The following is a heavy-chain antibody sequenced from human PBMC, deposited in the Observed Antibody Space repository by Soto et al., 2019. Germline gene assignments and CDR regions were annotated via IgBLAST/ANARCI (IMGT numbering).Heavy chain of an antibody. D-gene: IGHD6-6*01. CDR2: INHSGST. V-gene: IGHV4-34*01. CDR3: ARGAFPGFNSSSRNNWFDP. CDR1: GGSFSGYY. J-gene: IGHJ5*02. Sequence: SETLSLTCAVYGGSFSGYYWSWIRQPPGKGLEWIGEINHSGSTNYNPSLKSRVTISVDTSKNQFSLKLSSVTAADTAVYYCARGAFPGFNSSSRNNWFDPWGQGTLVTVSS.